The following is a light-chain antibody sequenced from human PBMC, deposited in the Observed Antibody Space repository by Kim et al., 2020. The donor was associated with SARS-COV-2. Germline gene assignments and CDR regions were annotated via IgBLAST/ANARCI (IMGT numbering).Light chain of an antibody. V-gene: IGKV3D-15*03. CDR3: QQYNNWPGT. Sequence: EMVMTQSPATLSVSPGERATLSCRASQSVSSALAWYQQKPGQAPRLLIYGASIRATGIPARFSGSGSGTEFTLTITILQSEDFAVYYCQQYNNWPGTFGQGTKLEI. CDR2: GAS. J-gene: IGKJ2*01. CDR1: QSVSSA.